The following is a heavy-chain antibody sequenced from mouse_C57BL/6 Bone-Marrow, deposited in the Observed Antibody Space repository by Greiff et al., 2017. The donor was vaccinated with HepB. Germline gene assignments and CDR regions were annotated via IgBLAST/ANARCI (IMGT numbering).Heavy chain of an antibody. J-gene: IGHJ1*03. Sequence: EVQGVESGPSLVRPSQTLSLTCTVTGFSINSDCYWIWIRQFPGNKLEYIGYTFYSGITYYNPSLESRTYITRDTSKNQFSLKLSSVTTEDTATYYCARYYYGSSPSYWYFDVWGTGTTVTVSS. CDR3: ARYYYGSSPSYWYFDV. CDR2: TFYSGIT. D-gene: IGHD1-1*01. V-gene: IGHV3-3*01. CDR1: GFSINSDCY.